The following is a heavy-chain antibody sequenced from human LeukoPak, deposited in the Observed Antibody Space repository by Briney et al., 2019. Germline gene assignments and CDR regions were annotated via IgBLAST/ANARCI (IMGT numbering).Heavy chain of an antibody. V-gene: IGHV5-51*01. CDR3: ARSEYGSGSYCPPNWFDP. CDR1: GYSFTSYW. D-gene: IGHD3-10*01. J-gene: IGHJ5*02. CDR2: IYPGDSDT. Sequence: GESLKISCKGTGYSFTSYWIGWVRQMPGKGLEWMGIIYPGDSDTRYSPSFQGQVTISADKSISTAYLQWSSLKASDTAMYYCARSEYGSGSYCPPNWFDPWGQGTLVTVSS.